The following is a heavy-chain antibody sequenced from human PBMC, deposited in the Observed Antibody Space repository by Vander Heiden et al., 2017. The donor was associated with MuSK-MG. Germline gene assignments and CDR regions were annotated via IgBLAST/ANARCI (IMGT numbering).Heavy chain of an antibody. CDR1: GGPISSYY. J-gene: IGHJ5*02. V-gene: IGHV4-59*01. CDR3: ARERGAYCSGGSCYYDR. D-gene: IGHD2-15*01. CDR2: IYYSGST. Sequence: QVQLQESGPGLVKPSETLSLTCTVPGGPISSYYWSWIRQPPGKGLEWIGYIYYSGSTNYNPSLKSRVTISVDTSKNQFSLKLSSVTAADTAVYYCARERGAYCSGGSCYYDRWGQGTLVTVSS.